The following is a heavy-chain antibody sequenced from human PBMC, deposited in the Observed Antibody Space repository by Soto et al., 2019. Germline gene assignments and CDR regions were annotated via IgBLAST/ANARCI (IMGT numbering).Heavy chain of an antibody. CDR1: GFTFSSYA. CDR2: ISGSGGST. CDR3: AKDPAFDDFWSGSYKGGNFDY. V-gene: IGHV3-23*01. D-gene: IGHD3-3*01. Sequence: PGGSLRLSCAASGFTFSSYAMSWVRQAPGKGLEWVSAISGSGGSTYYADSVKGRFTISRDNSKNTLYLQMNSLRAEDTAVYYCAKDPAFDDFWSGSYKGGNFDYSAQGTLVTVSS. J-gene: IGHJ4*02.